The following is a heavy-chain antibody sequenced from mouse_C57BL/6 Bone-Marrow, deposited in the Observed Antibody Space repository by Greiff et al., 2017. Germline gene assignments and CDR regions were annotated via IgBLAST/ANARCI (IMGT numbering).Heavy chain of an antibody. CDR2: INPNNGGT. CDR1: GYTFTDYY. J-gene: IGHJ3*01. D-gene: IGHD1-1*01. Sequence: EVQLQQSGPELVKPGASVKISCKASGYTFTDYYMNWVKQSHGKSLEWIGDINPNNGGTSYNQKFKGKATLTVDKSSSTAYMELRSLTSEDSAVYYCARSDLRGSSWFAYWGQGTLVTVSA. V-gene: IGHV1-26*01. CDR3: ARSDLRGSSWFAY.